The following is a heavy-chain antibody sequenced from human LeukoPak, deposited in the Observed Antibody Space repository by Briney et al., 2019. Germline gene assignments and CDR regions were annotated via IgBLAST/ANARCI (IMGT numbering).Heavy chain of an antibody. J-gene: IGHJ4*02. Sequence: GGSLRLSCAASGFTFTNYDMHWVRQAPGKGLEWVAIISYDGSIKNYADSVKGRFTISRDNSKNTLYLQMNSLRVEDTAVYHCAEDRSSSGWPYYFDYWGQGTLVTVSS. V-gene: IGHV3-30*18. D-gene: IGHD6-19*01. CDR2: ISYDGSIK. CDR1: GFTFTNYD. CDR3: AEDRSSSGWPYYFDY.